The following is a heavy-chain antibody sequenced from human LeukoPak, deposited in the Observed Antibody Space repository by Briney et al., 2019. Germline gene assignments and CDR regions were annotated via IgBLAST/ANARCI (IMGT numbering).Heavy chain of an antibody. D-gene: IGHD3-22*01. J-gene: IGHJ4*02. Sequence: ASVKVSCEASGYTFTGYYMHWVRQAPGQGLEWMGRINPNSGGTNYAQKFQGRVTMTRDTSISTAYMELSRLRSDDTAVYYCAGDQNLYYYDSSGYYFPDDYWGQGTLVTVSS. CDR1: GYTFTGYY. V-gene: IGHV1-2*06. CDR3: AGDQNLYYYDSSGYYFPDDY. CDR2: INPNSGGT.